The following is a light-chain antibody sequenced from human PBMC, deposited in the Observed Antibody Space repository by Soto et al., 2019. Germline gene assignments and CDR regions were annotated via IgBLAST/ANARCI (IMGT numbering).Light chain of an antibody. CDR3: CSYVGSSTWV. CDR1: SSDVGSYNL. J-gene: IGLJ3*02. Sequence: QSVLTRPASVSGSPGQSITISCTGTSSDVGSYNLVSWYQQHPGKAPKLMIYEGSKRPSGVSNRFSGSKSGKTASLTLSGLQAEDEADYYCCSYVGSSTWVFGGGTKLTVL. V-gene: IGLV2-23*01. CDR2: EGS.